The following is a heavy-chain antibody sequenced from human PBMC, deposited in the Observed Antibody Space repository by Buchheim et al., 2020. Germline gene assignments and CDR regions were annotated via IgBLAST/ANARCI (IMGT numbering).Heavy chain of an antibody. D-gene: IGHD7-27*01. J-gene: IGHJ4*02. CDR1: GLTFSSYE. Sequence: EVHLVESGGGLVRPGGSLRLSCAVSGLTFSSYEMNWVRQAPGKGLEWLSYISSSGGSTHYADSVKGRFTISRDHARNSPYLQMNSLRAEDTAVYYCARDQLGSDLPFDYWGQGT. V-gene: IGHV3-48*03. CDR2: ISSSGGST. CDR3: ARDQLGSDLPFDY.